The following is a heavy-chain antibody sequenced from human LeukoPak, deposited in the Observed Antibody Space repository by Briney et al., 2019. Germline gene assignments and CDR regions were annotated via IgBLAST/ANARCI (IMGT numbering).Heavy chain of an antibody. Sequence: GASVKVSCKASGYTFTGYFIHWVRQAPGQGLEWMGWINPNSGGTNYAQKFQGRVTMTRDTSISTAYMELSRLRSDGTAVYYCARDEAAAGTNYWGQGTLVTVSS. D-gene: IGHD6-13*01. J-gene: IGHJ4*02. CDR3: ARDEAAAGTNY. CDR1: GYTFTGYF. CDR2: INPNSGGT. V-gene: IGHV1-2*02.